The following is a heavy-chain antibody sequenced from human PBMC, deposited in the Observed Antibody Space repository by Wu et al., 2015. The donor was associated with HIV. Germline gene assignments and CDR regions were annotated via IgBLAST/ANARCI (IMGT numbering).Heavy chain of an antibody. CDR1: GYTFTSYD. D-gene: IGHD6-13*01. CDR2: MNPNSGNT. Sequence: QVQLVQSGAEVKKPGASVKVSCKASGYTFTSYDINWVRQATGQGLEWMGWMNPNSGNTGYGQKFQGRVTMTRNTSLSTAYMELSSLRSEDTAVYYCARAYSSRYNDYYYYYGMDVWAKGPRSPSP. CDR3: ARAYSSRYNDYYYYYGMDV. V-gene: IGHV1-8*01. J-gene: IGHJ6*02.